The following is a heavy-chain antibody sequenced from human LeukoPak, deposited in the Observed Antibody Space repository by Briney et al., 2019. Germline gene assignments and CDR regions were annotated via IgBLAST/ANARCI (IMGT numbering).Heavy chain of an antibody. J-gene: IGHJ4*02. CDR1: GFTFSSYG. Sequence: PGGSLRLSCAASGFTFSSYGMHWVRQAPGKGLEWVAVIWYDGSNKYYADSVKGRFTISRDNSKDTLYLQINSLRAEDTAVYYCGRVAPGGRHIDYWGQGTLVTVSS. CDR2: IWYDGSNK. D-gene: IGHD2-15*01. CDR3: GRVAPGGRHIDY. V-gene: IGHV3-33*01.